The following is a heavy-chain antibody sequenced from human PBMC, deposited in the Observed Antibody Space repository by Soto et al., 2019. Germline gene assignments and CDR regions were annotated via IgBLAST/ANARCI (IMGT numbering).Heavy chain of an antibody. CDR1: GGSFSTYC. CDR2: IIPIFRSA. V-gene: IGHV1-69*06. D-gene: IGHD3-3*02. CDR3: ARDGISNSFDY. Sequence: QVQLVQSGAEVKKPGSSVKVSCKASGGSFSTYCISWVRQAPGQGLEWMGRIIPIFRSAHYTQKLQGRVTITADRSTSIVYMELSSLRSEDTAVYYCARDGISNSFDYWGQGTLVAVSS. J-gene: IGHJ4*02.